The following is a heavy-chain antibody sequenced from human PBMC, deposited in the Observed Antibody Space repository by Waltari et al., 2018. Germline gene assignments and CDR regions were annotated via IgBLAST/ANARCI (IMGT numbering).Heavy chain of an antibody. CDR1: GGSITEFY. CDR3: ARLVAGTIGH. CDR2: IYYGGTT. J-gene: IGHJ4*02. V-gene: IGHV4-59*08. Sequence: QVQLQESGPGLVKPSETLSLTCNVSGGSITEFYWNWIRQTPGKGLEWIGYIYYGGTTNYNPSLNSRVTISLDTFKNQFSLKLNAVTAADTAVYYCARLVAGTIGHWGQGALVTVSS. D-gene: IGHD3-3*01.